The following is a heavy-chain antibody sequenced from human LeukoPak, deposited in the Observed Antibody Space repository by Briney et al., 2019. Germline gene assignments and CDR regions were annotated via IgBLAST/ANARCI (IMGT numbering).Heavy chain of an antibody. CDR3: ARRGQYSSGWYFRYYFDY. D-gene: IGHD6-19*01. CDR2: ISAYNGNT. Sequence: ASVKVSCKASGYTFTSYGISWVRQAPGQGLEWMGWISAYNGNTNYAQKLQGRITMTTDTSTSTAYMELRSLRSDDTAVYYCARRGQYSSGWYFRYYFDYWGQGTLVTVSS. J-gene: IGHJ4*02. V-gene: IGHV1-18*01. CDR1: GYTFTSYG.